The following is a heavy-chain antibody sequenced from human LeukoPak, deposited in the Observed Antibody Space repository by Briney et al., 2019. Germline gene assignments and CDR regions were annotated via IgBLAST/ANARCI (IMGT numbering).Heavy chain of an antibody. CDR2: MYSGGTT. Sequence: GGSLRLYCAASGFTFSSYWMHWVRQAPGKGLEWVSVMYSGGTTYYADSVKGRFTLSRDKSENTLYLQMNSLRAQDTAVYYCARGGNYYDRSGYYSGQALDIWGQGTMVTVSS. D-gene: IGHD3-22*01. CDR1: GFTFSSYW. J-gene: IGHJ3*02. CDR3: ARGGNYYDRSGYYSGQALDI. V-gene: IGHV3-53*01.